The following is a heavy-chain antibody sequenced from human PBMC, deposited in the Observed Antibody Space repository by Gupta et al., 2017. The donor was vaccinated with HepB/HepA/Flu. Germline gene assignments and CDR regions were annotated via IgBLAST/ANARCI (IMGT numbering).Heavy chain of an antibody. CDR2: ISGSGGGTT. CDR1: GFTFSSNA. Sequence: EVQLLESGGGLFQPGGSLRLSCAASGFTFSSNAMSWVRQAPGKGLEWVSTISGSGGGTTFYADAVKGRFTISRDNSKNTLYLRMNSLRAEDTAVYYCAKDSYSSGFFFDYWGQGTLVTVSS. J-gene: IGHJ4*02. V-gene: IGHV3-23*01. CDR3: AKDSYSSGFFFDY. D-gene: IGHD6-19*01.